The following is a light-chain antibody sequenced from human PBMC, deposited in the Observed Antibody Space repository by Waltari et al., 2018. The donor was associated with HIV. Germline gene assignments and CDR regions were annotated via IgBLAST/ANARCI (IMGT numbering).Light chain of an antibody. CDR1: QSVSSN. CDR3: QQYNNWPRT. Sequence: EIVMTQSPATLSVSPGERATLSCRASQSVSSNLAWPQQKPGQAPRLLIYGASTRATGIPARFSGSGSGTEFTLTISSLQSEDFAVYYCQQYNNWPRTFGQGTKLEIK. J-gene: IGKJ2*01. CDR2: GAS. V-gene: IGKV3-15*01.